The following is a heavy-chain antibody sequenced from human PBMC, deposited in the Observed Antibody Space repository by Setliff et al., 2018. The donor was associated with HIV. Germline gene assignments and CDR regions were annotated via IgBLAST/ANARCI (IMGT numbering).Heavy chain of an antibody. D-gene: IGHD6-6*01. CDR1: GGSISSYY. CDR3: ARVGDSRSSYGMDV. J-gene: IGHJ6*02. V-gene: IGHV4-59*01. Sequence: PSETLSLTCTVSGGSISSYYWNWIRQPPGKGLEWIGTIYYSGNIKSTPSLKDRVTISVDTSKNQFSLKLSAVTAADTAVYYCARVGDSRSSYGMDVWGQGTTVTVSS. CDR2: IYYSGNI.